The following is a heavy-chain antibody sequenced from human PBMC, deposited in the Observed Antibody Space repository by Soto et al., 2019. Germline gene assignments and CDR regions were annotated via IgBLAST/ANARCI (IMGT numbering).Heavy chain of an antibody. Sequence: QVRLVESGGGVVQPGRSLRLSCVASGFTFRSYGIHWVRQAPGKGLEWVAVVSSDGRTTYYADSVKGRFTISRDNSKNTLDLQMDSLRPEDTAVYYCAKEIAVAGDLDYWGHRTLVTVSS. CDR3: AKEIAVAGDLDY. V-gene: IGHV3-30*18. D-gene: IGHD6-19*01. CDR2: VSSDGRTT. CDR1: GFTFRSYG. J-gene: IGHJ4*01.